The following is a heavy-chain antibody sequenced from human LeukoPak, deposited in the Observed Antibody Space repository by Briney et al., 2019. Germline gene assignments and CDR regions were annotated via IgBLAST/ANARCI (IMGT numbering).Heavy chain of an antibody. CDR2: IYYSGST. Sequence: PSETLSLTCTVSGGSISSSSYYWGWIRQPPGKGLEWIGSIYYSGSTYYNPSLKSRVTISVDTSKNQFSLKLSSVTAADTAVYYCARSRHTLQLWFPTGYWGQGTLVTVSS. J-gene: IGHJ4*02. V-gene: IGHV4-39*01. CDR1: GGSISSSSYY. D-gene: IGHD5-18*01. CDR3: ARSRHTLQLWFPTGY.